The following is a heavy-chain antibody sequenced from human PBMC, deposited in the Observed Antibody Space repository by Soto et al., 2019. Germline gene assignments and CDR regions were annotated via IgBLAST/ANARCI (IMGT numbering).Heavy chain of an antibody. CDR1: GGSISSYY. V-gene: IGHV4-39*01. CDR2: IYYSGST. J-gene: IGHJ4*02. CDR3: ARSMTTVVTLDY. Sequence: SETLSLTCTVSGGSISSYYWGWIRQPPGKGLEWIGSIYYSGSTYYNPSLKSRVTISVDTSKNQFSLKLSSVTAADTAVYYCARSMTTVVTLDYWGQGTLVTVSS. D-gene: IGHD4-17*01.